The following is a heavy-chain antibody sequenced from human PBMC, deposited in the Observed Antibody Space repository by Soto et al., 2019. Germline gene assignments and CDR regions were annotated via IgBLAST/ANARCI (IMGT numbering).Heavy chain of an antibody. CDR1: GGSISRSSYY. V-gene: IGHV4-39*01. J-gene: IGHJ6*02. CDR3: ARHNPAQGYYYGMDV. Sequence: QLQLQESGPGLVKPSETLSLTCTVSGGSISRSSYYWGWIRQPPGKGLEWIGSIYYSGSTYYNPPLKSRVTISVDTSKNQFSRKLRSVTAADTAVYYCARHNPAQGYYYGMDVWGQGTTVTVSS. CDR2: IYYSGST.